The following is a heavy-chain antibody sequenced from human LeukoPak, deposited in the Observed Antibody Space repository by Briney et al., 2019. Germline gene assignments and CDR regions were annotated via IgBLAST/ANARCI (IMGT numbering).Heavy chain of an antibody. V-gene: IGHV2-5*02. D-gene: IGHD6-6*01. J-gene: IGHJ5*02. CDR1: GFSLTTSGVG. Sequence: ASGPTLVKPTQTLTLTCTFSGFSLTTSGVGVGWIRQPPGKALEWLALIYWDDDKRYSPSLKSRLTITKDTSKNQVVLTMTNMDPVDTATYYCAHNRITSSGSSETSWFDPWGQGTLVTVSS. CDR3: AHNRITSSGSSETSWFDP. CDR2: IYWDDDK.